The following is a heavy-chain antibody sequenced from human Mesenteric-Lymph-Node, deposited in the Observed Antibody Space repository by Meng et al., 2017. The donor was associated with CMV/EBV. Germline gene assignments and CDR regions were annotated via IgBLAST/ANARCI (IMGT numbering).Heavy chain of an antibody. Sequence: ASVKVSCKASGSTFNNYAISWVRQAPGQGLEWMGWISAYNGNTNYAQKLQGRVTMTTDTSTSTAYMELRSLRSDDTAVYYCARDRGYSGYEDFDYWGQGTLVTVSS. CDR1: GSTFNNYA. D-gene: IGHD5-12*01. V-gene: IGHV1-18*01. CDR3: ARDRGYSGYEDFDY. J-gene: IGHJ4*02. CDR2: ISAYNGNT.